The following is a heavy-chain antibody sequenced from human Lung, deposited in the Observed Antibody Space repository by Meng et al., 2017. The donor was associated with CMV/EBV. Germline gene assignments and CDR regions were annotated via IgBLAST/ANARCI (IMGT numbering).Heavy chain of an antibody. V-gene: IGHV4-4*02. Sequence: SETLSLTCAVSGGFISSSTWWSWVRQPPGKGLEWIGEIHNSGRTSYKPSLKSRVTISVDKSKNSFTLKLNTVTAADTAVYFCAKDYCCASNCDFVAPGDTDDWGQGTTVTVSS. CDR1: GGFISSSTW. J-gene: IGHJ6*02. CDR3: AKDYCCASNCDFVAPGDTDD. D-gene: IGHD6-13*01. CDR2: IHNSGRT.